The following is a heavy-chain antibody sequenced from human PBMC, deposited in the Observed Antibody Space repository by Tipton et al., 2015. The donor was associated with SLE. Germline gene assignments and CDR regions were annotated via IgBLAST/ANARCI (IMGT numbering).Heavy chain of an antibody. CDR1: GYTFTGYY. Sequence: QSGPEGKKPGASVKVSCKASGYTFTGYYMHWVRQAPGQGLEWMGWINPNSGGTNYAQKFQGRVTMTRDTSISTAYMELSRLRSDDTAVYYCARSLGDIVVVPAALLDYWGQGTLVTVSS. CDR2: INPNSGGT. V-gene: IGHV1-2*02. D-gene: IGHD2-2*01. CDR3: ARSLGDIVVVPAALLDY. J-gene: IGHJ4*02.